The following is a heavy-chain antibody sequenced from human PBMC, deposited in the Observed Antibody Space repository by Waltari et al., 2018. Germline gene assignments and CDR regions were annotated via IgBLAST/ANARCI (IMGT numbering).Heavy chain of an antibody. D-gene: IGHD1-26*01. Sequence: EVQVLESGGGLVQPGGSLRLSCAASGFTFSNCAMSWVRQAPGKGLEWVSVLTGNGDSTYYADSVNGRFAISRDNSKNTLYLQMNSLRADDTAVYYCAKDLWEFNSAPDYWGQGTLVTVSS. CDR2: LTGNGDST. V-gene: IGHV3-23*01. J-gene: IGHJ4*02. CDR3: AKDLWEFNSAPDY. CDR1: GFTFSNCA.